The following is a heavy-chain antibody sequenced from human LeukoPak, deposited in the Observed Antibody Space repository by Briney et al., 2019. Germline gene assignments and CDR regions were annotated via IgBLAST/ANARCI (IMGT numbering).Heavy chain of an antibody. J-gene: IGHJ4*02. CDR3: AKTLSSGWSGKYYFDY. CDR1: GFTFSTYA. Sequence: GGSLRLSCAASGFTFSTYAISWVRQAPGKGLEWVSGISGNGDNTHYADSVKGRFTIYRDNSKSRLSLQMNSLRAEDTAVYYCAKTLSSGWSGKYYFDYWGQGTLVSVSS. D-gene: IGHD6-19*01. V-gene: IGHV3-23*01. CDR2: ISGNGDNT.